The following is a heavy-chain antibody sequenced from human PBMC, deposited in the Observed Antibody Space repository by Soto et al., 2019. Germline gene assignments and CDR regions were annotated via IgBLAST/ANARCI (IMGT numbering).Heavy chain of an antibody. D-gene: IGHD3-9*01. Sequence: PSETLSLTCTVSGGSISSYYWSWIRQPPGKGLEWIGYIYYSGSTNYNPSLKSRVTISVDTSKNQFSLKLSSVTAADTAVYYCARTILTGLKRWFDPWGQGTLVTVSS. V-gene: IGHV4-59*01. CDR3: ARTILTGLKRWFDP. CDR2: IYYSGST. CDR1: GGSISSYY. J-gene: IGHJ5*02.